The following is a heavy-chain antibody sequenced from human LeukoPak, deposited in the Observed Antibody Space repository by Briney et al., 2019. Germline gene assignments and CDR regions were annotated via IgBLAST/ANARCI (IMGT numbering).Heavy chain of an antibody. CDR1: GFTFSSYA. J-gene: IGHJ6*04. CDR2: ISGSGGST. V-gene: IGHV3-23*01. D-gene: IGHD3-10*01. CDR3: AGSGSYYDYYYYGMDV. Sequence: GGSPRLSCAASGFTFSSYAMSWVRQAPGKGLEWVSAISGSGGSTYYADSVKGRFTISRDNSKNTLYLQMNSLRAEDTAVYYCAGSGSYYDYYYYGMDVWGKGTTVTVSS.